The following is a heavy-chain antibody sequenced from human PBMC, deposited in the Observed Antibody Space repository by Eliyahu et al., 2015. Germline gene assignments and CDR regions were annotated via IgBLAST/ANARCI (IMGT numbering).Heavy chain of an antibody. CDR3: ARLDDSSGKIDP. Sequence: PSFQGHVTISADKSISTAYLQWSSLKASDTAMYYCARLDDSSGKIDPWGQGTLVTVSS. V-gene: IGHV5-10-1*01. D-gene: IGHD3-22*01. J-gene: IGHJ5*02.